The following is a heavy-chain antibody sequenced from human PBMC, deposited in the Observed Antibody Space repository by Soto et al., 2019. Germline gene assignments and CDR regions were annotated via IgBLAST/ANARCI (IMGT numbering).Heavy chain of an antibody. D-gene: IGHD6-13*01. V-gene: IGHV4-30-4*01. J-gene: IGHJ6*02. CDR1: GGSISSGDYY. CDR3: ARDYEDSSSWYFYYYGMDV. Sequence: ASETLSLTCTVSGGSISSGDYYWSWIRQPPGKGLEWIGYIYYSGSTYYNPSLKSRVTISVDTSKNQFSLKLSSVTAADTAVYYCARDYEDSSSWYFYYYGMDVWGQGTTVTVSS. CDR2: IYYSGST.